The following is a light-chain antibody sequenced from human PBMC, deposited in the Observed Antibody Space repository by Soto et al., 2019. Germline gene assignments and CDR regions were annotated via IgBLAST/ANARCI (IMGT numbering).Light chain of an antibody. V-gene: IGKV1-39*01. CDR2: AAS. Sequence: DIQMTHSPSSLSASVGDRVTITCRASQSISSYLNWYQQKPGKAPKLLIYAASSLQSGVPSRFSGSGSGTDFTLTISCLQHEDFATYCCQHSYSTLWRFGQGTKVEIK. J-gene: IGKJ1*01. CDR3: QHSYSTLWR. CDR1: QSISSY.